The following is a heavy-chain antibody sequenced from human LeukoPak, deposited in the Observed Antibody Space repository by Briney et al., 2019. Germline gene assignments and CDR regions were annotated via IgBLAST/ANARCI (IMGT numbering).Heavy chain of an antibody. CDR1: GFTFSSYW. V-gene: IGHV3-74*01. CDR3: VKDLEMATITGFDY. J-gene: IGHJ4*02. Sequence: PGGSLRLSCAASGFTFSSYWMHWVRQAPGKGLVWVSRVNSDGSSTSYADSVKGRFTISRDNAKNTLYLQMNSLRAEDTAVYYCVKDLEMATITGFDYWGQGTLVTVSS. CDR2: VNSDGSST. D-gene: IGHD5-24*01.